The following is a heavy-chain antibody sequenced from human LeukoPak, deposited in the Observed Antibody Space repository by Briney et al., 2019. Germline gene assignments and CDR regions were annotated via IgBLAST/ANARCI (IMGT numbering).Heavy chain of an antibody. Sequence: SETLSLTCTVSGGSISSGSYYWSWIRQPAGKGLEWIGRIYTSGSTNYNPSLKSRVTISVDTSKNQFSLKLSSVTAADTAVYYCARSPIYYDSSGYYYGGSDYWGQGTLVTVSS. J-gene: IGHJ4*02. CDR3: ARSPIYYDSSGYYYGGSDY. CDR1: GGSISSGSYY. CDR2: IYTSGST. V-gene: IGHV4-61*02. D-gene: IGHD3-22*01.